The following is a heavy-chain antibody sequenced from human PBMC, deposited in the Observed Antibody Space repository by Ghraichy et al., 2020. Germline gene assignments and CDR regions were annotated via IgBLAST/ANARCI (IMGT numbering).Heavy chain of an antibody. D-gene: IGHD5-12*01. V-gene: IGHV3-21*01. CDR3: ARDGLSVSGYSGYDYVDWFDP. CDR1: GFTFSSYS. J-gene: IGHJ5*02. CDR2: ISSSSSYI. Sequence: GGSLRLSCAVSGFTFSSYSMNWVRQAPGKGLEWVSSISSSSSYIYYADSVKGRFTISRDNAKNSLYLQMNSLRAEDTAVYYCARDGLSVSGYSGYDYVDWFDPWGQGTLVTVSS.